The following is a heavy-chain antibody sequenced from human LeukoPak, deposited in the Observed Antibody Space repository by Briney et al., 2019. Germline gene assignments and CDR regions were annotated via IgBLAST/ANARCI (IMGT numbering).Heavy chain of an antibody. V-gene: IGHV1-2*02. Sequence: ASVKVSCKASGYTFTGYYMHWVRQAPGQGLEWMGWIIPNSGGTNYAQKFQGRVTMTRDTSISTAYMELSRLRSDDTAVYYCARVLGQDSGSYPPLDYFDYWGQGTLVTVSS. CDR2: IIPNSGGT. D-gene: IGHD1-26*01. CDR1: GYTFTGYY. J-gene: IGHJ4*02. CDR3: ARVLGQDSGSYPPLDYFDY.